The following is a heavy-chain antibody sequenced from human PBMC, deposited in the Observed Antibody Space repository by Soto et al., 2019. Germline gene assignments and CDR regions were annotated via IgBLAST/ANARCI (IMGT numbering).Heavy chain of an antibody. Sequence: ASVKVSCKASGYTFTSYGISWVRQAPGQGLEWMGWISAYNGNTNYAQKLQGRVTMTTDTSTSTAYMELRSLRSDDTAVYYRARDVYGSGTGTFDYWGQGTLVTVSS. D-gene: IGHD3-10*01. CDR2: ISAYNGNT. V-gene: IGHV1-18*01. J-gene: IGHJ4*02. CDR3: ARDVYGSGTGTFDY. CDR1: GYTFTSYG.